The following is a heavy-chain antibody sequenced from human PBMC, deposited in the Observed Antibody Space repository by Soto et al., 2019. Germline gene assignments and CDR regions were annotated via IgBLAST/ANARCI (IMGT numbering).Heavy chain of an antibody. V-gene: IGHV1-2*04. Sequence: ASVKVSCKASGYTFTSYDINWVRQATGQGLEWMGWINPNSGGTNYAQKFQGWVTMTRDTSISTAYMELSRLRSDDTAVYYCARYSSSWHYGMDVWGQGTTVTVSS. CDR2: INPNSGGT. D-gene: IGHD6-13*01. J-gene: IGHJ6*02. CDR3: ARYSSSWHYGMDV. CDR1: GYTFTSYD.